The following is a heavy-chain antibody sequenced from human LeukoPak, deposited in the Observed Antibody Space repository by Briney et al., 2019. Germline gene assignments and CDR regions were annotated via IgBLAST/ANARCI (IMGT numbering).Heavy chain of an antibody. V-gene: IGHV4-38-2*02. Sequence: SETLSLTCTVSGYSISSGYYWGWIRQPPGKGLEWIGSIHHSGSTYYNPSLKSRVTISVDTSKNQFSLKLSSVTAADTAVYYCARMHSYGYNFDYWGQGTLVTVSS. J-gene: IGHJ4*02. CDR3: ARMHSYGYNFDY. CDR1: GYSISSGYY. CDR2: IHHSGST. D-gene: IGHD5-18*01.